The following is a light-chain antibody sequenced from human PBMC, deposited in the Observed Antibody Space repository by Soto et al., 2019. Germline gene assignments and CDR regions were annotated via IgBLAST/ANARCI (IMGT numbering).Light chain of an antibody. CDR3: SSYTSSSTLV. Sequence: QSALTQPASVSGSPGQSITISCTGTSSDVGGYNYVSWYQQHPGKAPKLMIYEVSNRPSGVSHRFSGSKSGDTASLTISGLQAEDEAEYYCSSYTSSSTLVFGGVTKLTVL. J-gene: IGLJ3*02. CDR1: SSDVGGYNY. V-gene: IGLV2-14*01. CDR2: EVS.